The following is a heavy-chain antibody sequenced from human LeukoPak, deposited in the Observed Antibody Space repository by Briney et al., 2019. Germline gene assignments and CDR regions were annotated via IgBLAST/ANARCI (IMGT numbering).Heavy chain of an antibody. D-gene: IGHD6-13*01. CDR1: GYNFIGHY. CDR2: INPNSGGT. V-gene: IGHV1-2*02. J-gene: IGHJ6*03. Sequence: ASVKVSCKAYGYNFIGHYIHWVRQAPGQGLEWLGWINPNSGGTNYAQKFQGRVTMTRDTSISTAYMELSRLRSDDTAVYYCASGVLIPSSSWYWYYYYYMDVWGKGTTVTVSS. CDR3: ASGVLIPSSSWYWYYYYYMDV.